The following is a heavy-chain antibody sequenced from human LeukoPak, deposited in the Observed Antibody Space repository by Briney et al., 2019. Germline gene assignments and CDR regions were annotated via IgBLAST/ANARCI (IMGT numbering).Heavy chain of an antibody. J-gene: IGHJ4*02. V-gene: IGHV3-23*01. CDR1: GFTFSSYA. Sequence: TGGSLRVSCAASGFTFSSYAMSWVRQAPGKGLEWVSAISGSDTIYYADSVKGRFTISRDNGKNSLYLQMNSLRAEDTAVYYCATFPWELRPTWGQGTLVTVSS. D-gene: IGHD1-26*01. CDR2: ISGSDTI. CDR3: ATFPWELRPT.